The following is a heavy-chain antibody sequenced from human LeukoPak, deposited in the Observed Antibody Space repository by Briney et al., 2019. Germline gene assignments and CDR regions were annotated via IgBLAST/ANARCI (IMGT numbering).Heavy chain of an antibody. J-gene: IGHJ3*02. V-gene: IGHV3-53*01. D-gene: IGHD4-17*01. CDR2: IYSGGST. CDR3: ARAAVTTDAFDI. Sequence: PGGSLRLSCAASGFTLSRYSMNWVRQAPGKGLEWVSVIYSGGSTYYADSVKGRFTISRDNSKNTLYLQMNSLRAEDTAVYYCARAAVTTDAFDIWGQGTMVTVSS. CDR1: GFTLSRYS.